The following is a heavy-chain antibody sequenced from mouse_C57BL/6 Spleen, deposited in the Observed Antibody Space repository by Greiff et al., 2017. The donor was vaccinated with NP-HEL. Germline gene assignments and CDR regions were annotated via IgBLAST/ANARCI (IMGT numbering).Heavy chain of an antibody. CDR2: FYPGSGSI. J-gene: IGHJ1*03. CDR1: GYTFTEYT. Sequence: QVQLQQSGAELVKPGASVKLSCKASGYTFTEYTIHWVKQRSGPGLAWIGWFYPGSGSIKYNEKFKDKATLTADTSSSPGYMEHSRLTSEDSAVYVCARQDPPLITTVANWYVDGWGTGTTGTVSS. CDR3: ARQDPPLITTVANWYVDG. V-gene: IGHV1-62-2*01. D-gene: IGHD1-1*01.